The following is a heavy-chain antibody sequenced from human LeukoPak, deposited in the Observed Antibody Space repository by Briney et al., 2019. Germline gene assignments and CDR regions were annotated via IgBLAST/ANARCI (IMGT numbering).Heavy chain of an antibody. CDR3: ASHQKVGATSAIVAFDI. J-gene: IGHJ3*02. CDR2: IYYSGST. V-gene: IGHV4-59*01. CDR1: GGSISSYY. Sequence: SETLSLTCTVSGGSISSYYWSWIRQPPGKGLEWIGYIYYSGSTNYNPSLKSRVTISVNTSKNQFSLKLSSVTAADTAVYYCASHQKVGATSAIVAFDIWGQGTMVTVSS. D-gene: IGHD1-26*01.